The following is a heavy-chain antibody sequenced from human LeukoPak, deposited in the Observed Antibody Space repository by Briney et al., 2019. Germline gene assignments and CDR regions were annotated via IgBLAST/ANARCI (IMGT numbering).Heavy chain of an antibody. D-gene: IGHD1-26*01. CDR3: ARDPYSGNYGNYYYYYMDV. CDR2: IYHSGST. J-gene: IGHJ6*03. CDR1: GYSISSGYY. Sequence: SETLSLTCTVSGYSISSGYYWGWIRQPPGKGLEWIGSIYHSGSTYYNPSLKSRVTISVDTSKNQFSLKLSSVTAAGTAVYYCARDPYSGNYGNYYYYYMDVWGKGTTVTISS. V-gene: IGHV4-38-2*02.